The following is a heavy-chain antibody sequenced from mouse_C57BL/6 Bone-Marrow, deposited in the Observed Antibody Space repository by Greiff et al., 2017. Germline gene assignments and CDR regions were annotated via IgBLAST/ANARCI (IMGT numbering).Heavy chain of an antibody. J-gene: IGHJ2*01. V-gene: IGHV5-6*01. CDR2: ISSGGIYT. D-gene: IGHD1-1*02. Sequence: EVQRVESGGDLVKPGGSLKLSCAASGFTFSSYGMSWVRQTPDKRLEWVATISSGGIYTYYPDSVKGRFTISRDNAKNTLYLQMSSLKSEDTAMYYCARHRWVYFDYWGQGTTLTVSS. CDR3: ARHRWVYFDY. CDR1: GFTFSSYG.